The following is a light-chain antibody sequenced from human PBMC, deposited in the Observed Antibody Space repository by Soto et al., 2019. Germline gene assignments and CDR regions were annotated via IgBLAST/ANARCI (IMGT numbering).Light chain of an antibody. V-gene: IGKV3-15*01. CDR3: QQYKNWPLT. CDR1: QSVSSN. Sequence: EIVMTQSPATLSVSPGGRATLPCRASQSVSSNLAWYQQKPGQAPRLLIYGASTRATGFPARFSGSGSGTEFTLTISSLQSEDFAVYYCQQYKNWPLTFGGGTKVDIK. J-gene: IGKJ4*01. CDR2: GAS.